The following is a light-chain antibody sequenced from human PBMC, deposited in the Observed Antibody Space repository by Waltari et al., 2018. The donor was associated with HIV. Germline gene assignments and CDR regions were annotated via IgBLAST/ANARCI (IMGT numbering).Light chain of an antibody. Sequence: QLVLTQSPSASASLGGSVNLTCSLSTKRANSAYSWHHQAPGTGPRFILTVNSDGGDTSGDGIPVRFSGSTSGTGGYLRISGVHFEDEGAYYCQTWDSGLVFGGGTKLSVL. J-gene: IGLJ2*01. CDR2: VNSDGGD. CDR1: TKRANSA. V-gene: IGLV4-69*01. CDR3: QTWDSGLV.